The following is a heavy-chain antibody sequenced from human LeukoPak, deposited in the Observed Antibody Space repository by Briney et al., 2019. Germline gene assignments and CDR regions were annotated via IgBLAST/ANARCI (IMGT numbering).Heavy chain of an antibody. V-gene: IGHV1-2*02. Sequence: ASVKVSCKASGYTFTGYYMHWVRQAPGQGLEWMGWINPNSGGTNYAQKFQGRVTMTRDTSISTAYMELSRLRSDDTAVYYCARGVTYYDFWSGANWFDPCGQGTLVTVSS. D-gene: IGHD3-3*01. J-gene: IGHJ5*02. CDR2: INPNSGGT. CDR1: GYTFTGYY. CDR3: ARGVTYYDFWSGANWFDP.